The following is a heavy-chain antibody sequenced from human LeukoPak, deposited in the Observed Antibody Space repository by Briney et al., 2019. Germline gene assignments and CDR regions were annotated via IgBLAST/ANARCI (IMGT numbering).Heavy chain of an antibody. V-gene: IGHV3-7*01. CDR3: AKDYLPMVRGGDFDY. CDR2: IKQDGGVK. J-gene: IGHJ4*02. Sequence: PGGSLRLSCAASGFTFSSYWMSWVRQAPGKGLEWVANIKQDGGVKYYVDSVKGRFTISRDNAKNSLYLQMSSLRAEDTAVYYCAKDYLPMVRGGDFDYWGQGTLVTVSS. D-gene: IGHD3-10*01. CDR1: GFTFSSYW.